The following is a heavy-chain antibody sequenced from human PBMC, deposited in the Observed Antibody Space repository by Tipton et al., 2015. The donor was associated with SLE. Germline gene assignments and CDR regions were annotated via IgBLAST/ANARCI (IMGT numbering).Heavy chain of an antibody. CDR2: IKQDGSEK. J-gene: IGHJ3*01. CDR1: GFTFSGSW. Sequence: GSLRISCAAFGFTFSGSWMTWVRQAPGKGLEWVANIKQDGSEKYYVDSVKGRFTISRDNAKNSLFLQMNSLRVEDTAVYYCARGGYDYVWGSYRSHGFDVWGQGTMVTVSS. V-gene: IGHV3-7*04. CDR3: ARGGYDYVWGSYRSHGFDV. D-gene: IGHD3-16*01.